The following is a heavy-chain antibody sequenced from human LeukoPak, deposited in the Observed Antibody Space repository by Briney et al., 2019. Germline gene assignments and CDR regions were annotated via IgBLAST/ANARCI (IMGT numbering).Heavy chain of an antibody. Sequence: GGSLRLSCAASGFTFSDYYMSWIRQAPGKGLEWVAFIRFDESNKYYADSVKGQFTISRDNAKNSMSLQMNSLRADDTAMYYCARVAYLTYYFHHWGQGTLVTVSS. D-gene: IGHD2-21*01. CDR2: IRFDESNK. CDR3: ARVAYLTYYFHH. J-gene: IGHJ4*02. CDR1: GFTFSDYY. V-gene: IGHV3-11*04.